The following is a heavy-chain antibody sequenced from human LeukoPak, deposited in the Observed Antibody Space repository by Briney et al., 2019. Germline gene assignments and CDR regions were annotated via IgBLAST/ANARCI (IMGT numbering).Heavy chain of an antibody. V-gene: IGHV3-9*01. J-gene: IGHJ6*02. CDR3: AKDMVSGKYYYYYGMDV. D-gene: IGHD2-21*02. Sequence: PGGSLRLSCAASGFTFYDYAMHWVRQAPGKGLEWVSGISWNSGSIGYADSVKGRFTISRDNAKNSLYLQMNSLRAEDTALYYCAKDMVSGKYYYYYGMDVWGQGTTVTVSS. CDR1: GFTFYDYA. CDR2: ISWNSGSI.